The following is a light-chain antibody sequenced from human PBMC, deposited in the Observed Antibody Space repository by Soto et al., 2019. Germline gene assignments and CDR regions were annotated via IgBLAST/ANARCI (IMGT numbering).Light chain of an antibody. CDR3: QQYNSYPLT. V-gene: IGKV3-11*01. J-gene: IGKJ4*01. Sequence: LTQSPSTLSASLGDRATLSCRSSQGISSYLAWYQQKPGKAPTLLIYDASNRATGIPARFSGSGSDTDFTLTISSLQPDDFATYYCQQYNSYPLTFGGGTKVDI. CDR1: QGISSY. CDR2: DAS.